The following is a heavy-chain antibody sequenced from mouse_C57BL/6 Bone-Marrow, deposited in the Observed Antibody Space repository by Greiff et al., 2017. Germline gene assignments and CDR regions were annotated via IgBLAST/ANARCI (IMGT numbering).Heavy chain of an antibody. V-gene: IGHV1-72*01. CDR1: GYTFTSYW. CDR3: AKNYYGSSHSWFAY. Sequence: VLLQQPGAELVKPGASVTLSCKASGYTFTSYWMHWVKQRPGRGLEWIGRIDPNSGGTKYNEKFKSKATLTVDKPSSTAYMQLSSLTSEDSAVYYCAKNYYGSSHSWFAYWGQGTLVTISA. D-gene: IGHD1-1*01. J-gene: IGHJ3*01. CDR2: IDPNSGGT.